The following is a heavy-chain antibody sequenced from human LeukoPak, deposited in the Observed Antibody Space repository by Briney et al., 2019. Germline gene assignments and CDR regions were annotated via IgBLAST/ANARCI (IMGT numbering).Heavy chain of an antibody. D-gene: IGHD3-22*01. CDR3: AKGGYYDSSGYLPGYYFDY. V-gene: IGHV3-23*01. CDR2: ISGSCGST. Sequence: GGALRLFCAASGFTFCSYAMMWGRQAPGKGLEWVSAISGSCGSTFYADSVKGRFTISRDNSKNTLYLQMNSLRAEDTAVYYCAKGGYYDSSGYLPGYYFDYWGQGTLVTVSS. CDR1: GFTFCSYA. J-gene: IGHJ4*02.